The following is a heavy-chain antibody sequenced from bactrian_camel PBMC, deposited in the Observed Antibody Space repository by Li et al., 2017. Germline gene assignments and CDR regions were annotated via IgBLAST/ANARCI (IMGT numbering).Heavy chain of an antibody. Sequence: VQLVESGGGSVQAGGSLRLSCRTFGATFSTYWMYWVRQAPGKGLEWVSTITNGGGTTYYADSVKGRFTLSEDNAKNTMYLQLHSLKPDDTAVYYCVRFGSQFATLASSAVNWGQGTQVTVS. J-gene: IGHJ4*01. CDR3: VRFGSQFATLASSAVN. CDR1: GATFSTYW. CDR2: ITNGGGTT. D-gene: IGHD1*01. V-gene: IGHV3S1*01.